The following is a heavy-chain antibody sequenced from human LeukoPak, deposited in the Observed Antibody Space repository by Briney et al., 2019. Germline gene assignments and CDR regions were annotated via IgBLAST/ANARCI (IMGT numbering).Heavy chain of an antibody. Sequence: ASVKVSCKASGFTFTSSAMQWVRQARGQRLEWIGWIVVGSGNTNYAQKFQGRVTITTDESTSTAYMELSSLRSEDTAVYYCARERGGSGYCDIWGQGTMVTVSS. J-gene: IGHJ3*02. CDR2: IVVGSGNT. CDR3: ARERGGSGYCDI. CDR1: GFTFTSSA. V-gene: IGHV1-58*02. D-gene: IGHD3-22*01.